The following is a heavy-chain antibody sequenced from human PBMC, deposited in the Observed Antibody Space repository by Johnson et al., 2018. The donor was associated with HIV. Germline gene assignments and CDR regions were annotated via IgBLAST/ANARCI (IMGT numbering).Heavy chain of an antibody. Sequence: VQLVESGGGLVHPGGSLRLSCAASGFTVSSYDMHWVRQSTGKGLEWVSAIGTAGDTYYPGSVKGRFTISRENAKNSLYLQRNSLRAGDTAMYYCARVGSGELLECFDICGQGTMVTVSS. CDR2: IGTAGDT. D-gene: IGHD3-10*01. CDR1: GFTVSSYD. CDR3: ARVGSGELLECFDI. J-gene: IGHJ3*02. V-gene: IGHV3-13*01.